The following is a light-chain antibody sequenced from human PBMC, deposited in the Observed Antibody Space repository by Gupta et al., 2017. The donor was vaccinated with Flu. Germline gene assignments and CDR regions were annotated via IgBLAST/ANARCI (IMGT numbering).Light chain of an antibody. CDR2: AAS. CDR1: QTITNL. V-gene: IGKV1-39*01. CDR3: QRTCSAPRT. J-gene: IGKJ1*01. Sequence: DIQMTQSPSSLSASLGDRVTITCRASQTITNLSYWYQQIPLKAPKLLIHAASRVQSGVPSRFSGSGSATDFTLTISSQPPEDFATYYCQRTCSAPRTFGQGTKVEI.